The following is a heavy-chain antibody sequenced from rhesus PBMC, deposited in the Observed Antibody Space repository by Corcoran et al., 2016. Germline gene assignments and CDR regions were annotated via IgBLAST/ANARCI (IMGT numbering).Heavy chain of an antibody. D-gene: IGHD5-24*01. CDR2: IYATGAST. J-gene: IGHJ4*01. Sequence: QVQLQESGPGLVKPSETLSLTCAVSGGPISDSYYWSGISTPPGQGREWIGYIYATGASTSFNPSLTHRDTISTDTSDHQCSLKLRSFTAADTAVYYCAREHRGYQSPNYFDCWGQGVLVTVSS. V-gene: IGHV4-106*01. CDR1: GGPISDSYY. CDR3: AREHRGYQSPNYFDC.